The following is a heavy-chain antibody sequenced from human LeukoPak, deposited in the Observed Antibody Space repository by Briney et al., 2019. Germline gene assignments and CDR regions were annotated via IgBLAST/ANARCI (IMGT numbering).Heavy chain of an antibody. CDR3: ARDQEGFDY. CDR1: GYTFTSYY. J-gene: IGHJ4*02. Sequence: GASVKVSCKASGYTFTSYYIHWVRQAPGQGLEWMGMIYPRDGSTSYAQRFQDRVTVTRDTSTSTVHMGLSGLRSEDTAVYYCARDQEGFDYWGQGTQVTVSS. V-gene: IGHV1-46*01. CDR2: IYPRDGST.